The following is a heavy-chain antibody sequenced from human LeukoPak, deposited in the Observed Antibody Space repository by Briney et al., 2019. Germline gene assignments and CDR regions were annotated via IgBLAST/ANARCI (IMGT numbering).Heavy chain of an antibody. CDR2: INHSGST. D-gene: IGHD3-3*01. V-gene: IGHV4-34*01. CDR1: GGSFSGYY. Sequence: SETLSLTCAVYGGSFSGYYWSWIRQPPGKGLEWIGEINHSGSTNYNPSLKSRVTISVDTSKNQFSLKLSSVTAADTAVYYCARRFLEWLPFDYWGQGILVTVSS. CDR3: ARRFLEWLPFDY. J-gene: IGHJ4*02.